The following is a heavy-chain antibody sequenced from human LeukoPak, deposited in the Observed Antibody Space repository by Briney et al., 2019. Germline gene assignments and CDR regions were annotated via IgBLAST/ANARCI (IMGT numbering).Heavy chain of an antibody. CDR1: GFTFTNYY. CDR2: ISPTGSST. CDR3: AREESGGYFDY. J-gene: IGHJ4*02. V-gene: IGHV1-46*01. Sequence: VASVKVSCNASGFTFTNYYMHWVRQAPGQGLEWMGLISPTGSSTNYAQKFRGRVTMTRDTSTTTVYMELSSLRSEDTAVYYCAREESGGYFDYWGQGTLVTVSS. D-gene: IGHD2-8*02.